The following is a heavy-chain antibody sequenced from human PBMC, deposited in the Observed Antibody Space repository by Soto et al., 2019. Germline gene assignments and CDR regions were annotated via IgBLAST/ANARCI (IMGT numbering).Heavy chain of an antibody. CDR1: GFTFSSFW. D-gene: IGHD5-18*01. Sequence: GGSLRLSCATSGFTFSSFWVTWVRQSPGKGLEWVANIKQDGNEKYYVDSVRGRFTIFRDNAKNSLYLQMNNPRAEDTAVYYCAREAYRGYSYPLYWGQGTLVTVSS. CDR2: IKQDGNEK. CDR3: AREAYRGYSYPLY. J-gene: IGHJ4*02. V-gene: IGHV3-7*01.